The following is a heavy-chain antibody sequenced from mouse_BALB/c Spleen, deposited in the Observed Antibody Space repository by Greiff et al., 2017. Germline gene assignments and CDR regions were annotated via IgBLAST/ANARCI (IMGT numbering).Heavy chain of an antibody. D-gene: IGHD2-1*01. CDR2: ISDGGSYT. CDR3: ARGRYGNYVGFAY. V-gene: IGHV5-4*02. Sequence: EVKLVESGGGLVKPGGSLKLSCAASGFTFSDYYMYWVRQTPEKRLEWVATISDGGSYTYYPDSVKGRFTISRDNAKNNLYLQMSSLKSEDTAMYYCARGRYGNYVGFAYWGQGTLVTVSA. CDR1: GFTFSDYY. J-gene: IGHJ3*01.